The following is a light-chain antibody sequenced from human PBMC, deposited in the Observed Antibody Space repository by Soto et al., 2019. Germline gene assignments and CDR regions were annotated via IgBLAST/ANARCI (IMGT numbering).Light chain of an antibody. CDR1: QSVSSNH. J-gene: IGKJ4*01. Sequence: DIVLTQSPGTLSLSPGERATLSCRASQSVSSNHLAWYQQKPGQAPRLLIYGGSSRATGIPVRFSGSGSGTDFTLTISSLEPEDFAVYYCQQRSNFLTFGGGTKVDIK. V-gene: IGKV3D-20*02. CDR2: GGS. CDR3: QQRSNFLT.